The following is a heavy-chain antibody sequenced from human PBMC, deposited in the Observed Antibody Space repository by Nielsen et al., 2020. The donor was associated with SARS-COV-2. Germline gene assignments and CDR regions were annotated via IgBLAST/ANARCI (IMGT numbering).Heavy chain of an antibody. CDR3: ARERYFDWLGNWFDP. D-gene: IGHD3-9*01. V-gene: IGHV4-59*08. CDR2: IYYSGST. CDR1: GGSISSYY. Sequence: SETLSLTCTVSGGSISSYYWSWIRQPPGKGLEWIGYIYYSGSTNYNPSLKSRVTISVDTSKNQFSLKLSSVTAADTAVYYCARERYFDWLGNWFDPWGQGTLVTVSS. J-gene: IGHJ5*02.